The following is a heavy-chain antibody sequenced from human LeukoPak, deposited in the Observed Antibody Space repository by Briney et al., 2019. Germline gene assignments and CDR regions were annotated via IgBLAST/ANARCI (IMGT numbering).Heavy chain of an antibody. CDR3: ARPGITDAFDI. J-gene: IGHJ3*02. V-gene: IGHV7-4-1*02. CDR2: INTNTGNP. D-gene: IGHD3-10*01. CDR1: GYTFTGYY. Sequence: ASVKVSCKASGYTFTGYYMHWVRQAPGQGLEWMGWINTNTGNPTYAQGFTGRFVFSLDTSVSTAYLQISSLKAEDTAVYYCARPGITDAFDIWGQGTMVTVSS.